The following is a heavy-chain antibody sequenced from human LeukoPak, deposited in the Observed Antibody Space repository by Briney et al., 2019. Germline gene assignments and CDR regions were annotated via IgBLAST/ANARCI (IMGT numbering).Heavy chain of an antibody. J-gene: IGHJ3*02. D-gene: IGHD3-10*01. CDR1: GYTFTDYY. V-gene: IGHV1-8*03. CDR2: MNPNSGNT. Sequence: GASVKVSCKASGYTFTDYYIHWVRQAPGQGLEWMGWMNPNSGNTGYAQKFQGRVTITRNTSISTAYMELSSLGSEDTAVYYCALLWFGEGVIDSFDIWGQGTMVTVSS. CDR3: ALLWFGEGVIDSFDI.